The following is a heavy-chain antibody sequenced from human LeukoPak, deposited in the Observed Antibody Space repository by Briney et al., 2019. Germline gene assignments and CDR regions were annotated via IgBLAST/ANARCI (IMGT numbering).Heavy chain of an antibody. J-gene: IGHJ6*03. D-gene: IGHD2-15*01. CDR3: ARGPPYCSGGSCYSGPGQDYYYYMDV. CDR2: MNPNSGNT. Sequence: GASVKVSCKASGYTFTSYDTNWVRQATGQGLEWMGWMNPNSGNTGYAQKFQGKVTITRNTSISTAYMELSSLRSDDTAVYYCARGPPYCSGGSCYSGPGQDYYYYMDVWGKGTTVTISS. CDR1: GYTFTSYD. V-gene: IGHV1-8*03.